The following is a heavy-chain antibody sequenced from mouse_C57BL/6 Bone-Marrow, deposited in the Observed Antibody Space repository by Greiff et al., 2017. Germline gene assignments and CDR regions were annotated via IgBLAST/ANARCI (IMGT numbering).Heavy chain of an antibody. CDR3: ARLYDGYSSWFAY. D-gene: IGHD2-3*01. J-gene: IGHJ3*01. CDR1: GFTFSDYG. CDR2: ISSGSSTI. V-gene: IGHV5-17*01. Sequence: VKLVESGGGLVKPGGSLKLSCAASGFTFSDYGMHWVRQAPEKGLEWVAYISSGSSTIYYADTVKGRFTISRDNAKNTLFLQMTSLRSEDTAMYYCARLYDGYSSWFAYWGQGTLVTVSA.